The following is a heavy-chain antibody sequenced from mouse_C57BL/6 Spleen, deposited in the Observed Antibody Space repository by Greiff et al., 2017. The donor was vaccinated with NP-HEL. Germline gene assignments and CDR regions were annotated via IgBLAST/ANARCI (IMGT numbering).Heavy chain of an antibody. J-gene: IGHJ4*01. Sequence: EVKLMESGGGLVKPGGSLKLSCAASGFTFSDYGMHWVRQAPEKGLEWVAYISSGSSTIYYADTVKGRFTISRDNAKNTLFLQMTSLRSEDTAMYYCATLYDYDLYAMDYWGQGTSVTVSS. CDR3: ATLYDYDLYAMDY. D-gene: IGHD2-4*01. CDR2: ISSGSSTI. V-gene: IGHV5-17*01. CDR1: GFTFSDYG.